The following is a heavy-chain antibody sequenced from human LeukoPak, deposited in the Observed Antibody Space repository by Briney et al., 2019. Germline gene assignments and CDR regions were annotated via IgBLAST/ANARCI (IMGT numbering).Heavy chain of an antibody. V-gene: IGHV1-8*03. Sequence: ASVKVSCKASGYTFTSYDINWVRQATGQGLEWMGWMNPNSGNTGYAQKFQGRVTITRNTSISTAYMELSSLRSEDTAVYYCARETSQIQQWLPAYDFWSGLGYYYMDVWGKGTTVTVSS. CDR2: MNPNSGNT. D-gene: IGHD3-3*01. J-gene: IGHJ6*03. CDR3: ARETSQIQQWLPAYDFWSGLGYYYMDV. CDR1: GYTFTSYD.